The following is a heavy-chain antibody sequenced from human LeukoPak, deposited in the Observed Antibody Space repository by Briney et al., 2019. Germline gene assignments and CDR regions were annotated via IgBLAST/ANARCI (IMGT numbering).Heavy chain of an antibody. CDR1: GFTFTTFP. CDR2: VGGGTSGDST. D-gene: IGHD6-13*01. J-gene: IGHJ4*02. Sequence: GGSLRLSFAASGFTFTTFPMIWVRRAPGKGLEGFPVSVMGVGGGTSGDSTYYADSVKGRFTISRNDSNNTLYLQMNNLRVEDTAVYYCAKHRSGIAASGSNYWGQGTLVSVSS. V-gene: IGHV3-23*01. CDR3: AKHRSGIAASGSNY.